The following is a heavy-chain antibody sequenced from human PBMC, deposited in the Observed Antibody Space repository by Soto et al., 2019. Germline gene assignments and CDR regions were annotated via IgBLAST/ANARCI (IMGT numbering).Heavy chain of an antibody. CDR1: GGSISSGDYY. CDR3: ARGVGSVPPYYYYYGMDV. V-gene: IGHV4-30-4*02. Sequence: SDTLSLTCTVSGGSISSGDYYWSWIRQPPGKGLEWIGYIYYSGSTYYNPSLKSRVTISVDTSKNQFSLKLSSVTAADTAVYYCARGVGSVPPYYYYYGMDVWGQGTTVTVSS. D-gene: IGHD3-10*01. J-gene: IGHJ6*02. CDR2: IYYSGST.